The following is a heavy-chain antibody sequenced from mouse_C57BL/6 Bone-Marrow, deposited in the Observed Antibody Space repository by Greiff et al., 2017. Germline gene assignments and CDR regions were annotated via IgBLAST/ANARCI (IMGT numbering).Heavy chain of an antibody. J-gene: IGHJ2*01. CDR2: ISDGGSYT. CDR3: ARDLQYFDD. Sequence: EVQLVESGGGLVKPGGSLKLSCAASGFTFSSYAMSWVRQTPEKRLEWVATISDGGSYTYYPDNVKGRFTISRDNAKNNLYLQMSHLKSGDTAMYYCARDLQYFDDWGQGTTLTVSS. CDR1: GFTFSSYA. V-gene: IGHV5-4*01.